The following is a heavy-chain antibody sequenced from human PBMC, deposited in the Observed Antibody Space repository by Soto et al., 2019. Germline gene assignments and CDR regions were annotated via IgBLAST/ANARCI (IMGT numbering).Heavy chain of an antibody. J-gene: IGHJ3*01. CDR3: ARGSHFNFSSGYADSFDV. CDR1: GGSFSCYY. V-gene: IGHV4-34*01. CDR2: VKHSGNI. Sequence: SETLSLTCAVYGGSFSCYYWGWFRQPPGQGLEWIGEVKHSGNINYNPSLKTRLTVSVDTSKNQFSLKLSSMTAADTAMYYWARGSHFNFSSGYADSFDVWGQGTMVTVSS. D-gene: IGHD3-3*01.